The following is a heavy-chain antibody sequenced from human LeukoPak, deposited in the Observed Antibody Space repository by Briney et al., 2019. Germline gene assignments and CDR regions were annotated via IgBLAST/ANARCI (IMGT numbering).Heavy chain of an antibody. CDR3: ARRDDYSAYDC. D-gene: IGHD5-24*01. CDR2: ITGNGGST. Sequence: GGSLRLSCSASGFTFSTYIMHWVRQAPGKGLETVSAITGNGGSTFYADSVKGRFTISRDNSKDTLYLQMSSLRAEDTAMYYCARRDDYSAYDCWGQVTLVTVSS. V-gene: IGHV3-64D*06. J-gene: IGHJ4*02. CDR1: GFTFSTYI.